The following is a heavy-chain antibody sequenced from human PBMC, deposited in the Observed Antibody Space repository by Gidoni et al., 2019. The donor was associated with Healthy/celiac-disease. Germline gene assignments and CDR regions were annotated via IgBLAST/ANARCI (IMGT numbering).Heavy chain of an antibody. CDR1: GFTFGDYA. CDR2: IRSKAYGGTT. V-gene: IGHV3-49*05. D-gene: IGHD2-2*03. Sequence: EVQLVASGGGLVKPGRYLRLSCTASGFTFGDYAMSWFRQAPGKGLEWVGFIRSKAYGGTTEYAASVKGRFTISRDESKSIAYLQMNSLKTEDTAVYYCTSGGWILYQRDYWGQGTLVTVSS. CDR3: TSGGWILYQRDY. J-gene: IGHJ4*02.